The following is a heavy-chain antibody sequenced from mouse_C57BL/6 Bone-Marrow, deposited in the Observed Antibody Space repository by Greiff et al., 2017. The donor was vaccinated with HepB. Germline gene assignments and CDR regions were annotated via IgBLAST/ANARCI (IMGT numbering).Heavy chain of an antibody. J-gene: IGHJ2*01. D-gene: IGHD2-1*01. Sequence: VKLMESDAELVKPGASVKISCKVSGYTFTDHTIHWMKQRPEQGLEWIGYIYPRDGSTKYNEKFKGQATLTADKSSSTAYMQLNSLTSEDSAVYFCARDYGNYPYYIDYWGQGTTLTVSS. CDR2: IYPRDGST. CDR3: ARDYGNYPYYIDY. CDR1: GYTFTDHT. V-gene: IGHV1-78*01.